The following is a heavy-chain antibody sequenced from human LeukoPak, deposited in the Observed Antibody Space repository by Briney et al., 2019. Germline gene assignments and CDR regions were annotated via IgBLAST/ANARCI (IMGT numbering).Heavy chain of an antibody. J-gene: IGHJ4*02. Sequence: PSETLSLTCAVYGGSFSGYYWSWIRQPPGKGLEWIGEINHSGSTNYNPSLKSRVTISVDTSKNQFSLQLNSVTPEDTAVYYCAREYSSSGLAFDYWGQGTLVTVSS. CDR3: AREYSSSGLAFDY. D-gene: IGHD6-19*01. CDR2: INHSGST. CDR1: GGSFSGYY. V-gene: IGHV4-34*01.